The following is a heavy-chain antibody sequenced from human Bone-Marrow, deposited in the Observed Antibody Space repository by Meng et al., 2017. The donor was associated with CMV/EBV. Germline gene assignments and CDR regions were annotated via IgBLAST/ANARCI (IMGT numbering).Heavy chain of an antibody. V-gene: IGHV3-23*01. CDR1: GFTFSNYA. J-gene: IGHJ4*02. D-gene: IGHD3-22*01. Sequence: GESLKISCGASGFTFSNYAMNWVRQTPGKALEWLALIGTNERATHYADCVKGRFTISRDNPKNTSDLELNSLRAQDTALYYCAKGLDSTGDYDEDYWGQGTLVTVSS. CDR2: IGTNERAT. CDR3: AKGLDSTGDYDEDY.